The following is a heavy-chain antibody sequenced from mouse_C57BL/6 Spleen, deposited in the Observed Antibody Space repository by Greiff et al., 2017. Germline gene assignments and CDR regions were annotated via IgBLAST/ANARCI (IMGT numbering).Heavy chain of an antibody. CDR2: IDPSSGHT. J-gene: IGHJ4*01. Sequence: VQLKQSGAELVKPGASVKLSCKASGYTFTSYWMHWVKQRPGQGLEWIGYIDPSSGHTKYNQKFKDKATLTADKSSSTAYMQLRSLTSEDSAVSYCSIATQMYYWGQGTSVTVSS. CDR3: SIATQMYY. CDR1: GYTFTSYW. V-gene: IGHV1-7*01. D-gene: IGHD6-1*01.